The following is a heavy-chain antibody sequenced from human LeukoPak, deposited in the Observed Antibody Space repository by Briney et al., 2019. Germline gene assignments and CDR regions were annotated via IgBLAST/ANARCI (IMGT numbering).Heavy chain of an antibody. J-gene: IGHJ5*02. Sequence: SETLSLTCTVSGGSISSSSYYWGWIRQPPGKGLEWIGNIHYSGSTYYNPSLKSRVTISVDTSKNQFSLNLSSLTAADTAVYYCATSDTVSTYNWFDPWGQGTLVTVSS. V-gene: IGHV4-39*01. D-gene: IGHD5/OR15-5a*01. CDR1: GGSISSSSYY. CDR3: ATSDTVSTYNWFDP. CDR2: IHYSGST.